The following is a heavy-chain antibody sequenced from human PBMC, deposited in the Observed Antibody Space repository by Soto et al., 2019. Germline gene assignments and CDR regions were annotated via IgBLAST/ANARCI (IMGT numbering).Heavy chain of an antibody. CDR3: ARHTGIPVAAPTFDY. D-gene: IGHD6-19*01. J-gene: IGHJ4*02. V-gene: IGHV4-31*03. Sequence: PSETLSLTCTVSGVSISSGGYYWGWIRQHPGKGLEWIGNIYHSGRTYYNPSLKSRVIMSVDTSKNHFSLNLNSVTAADTAMYYCARHTGIPVAAPTFDYWGQGTLVTVSS. CDR2: IYHSGRT. CDR1: GVSISSGGYY.